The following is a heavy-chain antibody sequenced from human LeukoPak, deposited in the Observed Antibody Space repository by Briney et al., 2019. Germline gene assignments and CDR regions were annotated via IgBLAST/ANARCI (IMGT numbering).Heavy chain of an antibody. Sequence: GGSLRLSCAASGFTFSNYWMSWVRQAPGKGLEWVAIIKQDGSEKYYVDSVKGRFTISRDNAKNSLYLQMNSLRGEGTALYYCARDKVVGATHFDYWGQGTLVTVSS. V-gene: IGHV3-7*01. J-gene: IGHJ4*02. CDR1: GFTFSNYW. CDR2: IKQDGSEK. D-gene: IGHD1-26*01. CDR3: ARDKVVGATHFDY.